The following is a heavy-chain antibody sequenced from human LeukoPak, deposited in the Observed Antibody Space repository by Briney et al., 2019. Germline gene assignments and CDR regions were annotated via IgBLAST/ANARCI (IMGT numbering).Heavy chain of an antibody. V-gene: IGHV3-30*02. CDR3: AKDIAYYYDSSGSLGFDP. Sequence: GGSLRLSCAASGFTFSSYGMHWVRQAPGKGLEWGAFIRYDGSNKYYADSVNGRFTISRDNSKNTLYLQMNSLRAEDTAVYYCAKDIAYYYDSSGSLGFDPWGQGTLVTVSS. J-gene: IGHJ5*02. CDR2: IRYDGSNK. CDR1: GFTFSSYG. D-gene: IGHD3-22*01.